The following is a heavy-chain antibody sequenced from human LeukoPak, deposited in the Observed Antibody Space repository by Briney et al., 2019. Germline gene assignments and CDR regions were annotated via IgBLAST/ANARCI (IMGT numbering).Heavy chain of an antibody. J-gene: IGHJ3*02. CDR1: GFTVSSNY. CDR3: AREVGTPQAFDI. D-gene: IGHD1-26*01. V-gene: IGHV3-53*01. Sequence: GGSLRLSCAASGFTVSSNYMSWVRQAPGKGLEWVSVLYSGGITYYADSVKGRFTISRDNSKNTLYLQMNSLKAEDTAIYYCAREVGTPQAFDIWGQGTMVTVSS. CDR2: LYSGGIT.